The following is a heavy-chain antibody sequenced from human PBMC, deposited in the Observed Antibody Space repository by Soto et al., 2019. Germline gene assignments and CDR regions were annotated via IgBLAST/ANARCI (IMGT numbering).Heavy chain of an antibody. D-gene: IGHD3-22*01. Sequence: QVQLVQSGAEVKKPGASVKVSCKASGYTFTTYYIQWVRQAPGQGLEWMGVISPSGGTTTYAQKCKGRVTMTRDTSTSTVHMELSRLRSEDTAVYYCARQRSDRSGYNGGYNNYSGQGTLGTVSS. CDR1: GYTFTTYY. J-gene: IGHJ4*02. CDR3: ARQRSDRSGYNGGYNNY. V-gene: IGHV1-46*01. CDR2: ISPSGGTT.